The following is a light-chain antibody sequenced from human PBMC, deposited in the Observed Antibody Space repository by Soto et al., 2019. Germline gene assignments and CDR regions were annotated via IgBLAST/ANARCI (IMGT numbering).Light chain of an antibody. CDR1: QSISSY. CDR3: QQSYSTPRT. J-gene: IGKJ1*01. Sequence: DIQMTQSPSSLSASVRDGVTITCRASQSISSYLNWYQQKPGKAPKLLIYAASSLQSGVPSRFSGSGSGTDFTLTISSLQPEDFATYYCQQSYSTPRTFGQGTKVEIK. V-gene: IGKV1-39*01. CDR2: AAS.